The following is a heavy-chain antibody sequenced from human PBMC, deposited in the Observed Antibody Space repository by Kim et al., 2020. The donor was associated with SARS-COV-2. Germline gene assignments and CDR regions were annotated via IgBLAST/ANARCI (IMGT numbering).Heavy chain of an antibody. Sequence: EQKFQGRVTITADESTSTAYMELSSLRSEDTAVYYCAGGYGVAFYGMDVWGQGTTVTVSS. D-gene: IGHD2-8*01. J-gene: IGHJ6*02. V-gene: IGHV1-69*01. CDR3: AGGYGVAFYGMDV.